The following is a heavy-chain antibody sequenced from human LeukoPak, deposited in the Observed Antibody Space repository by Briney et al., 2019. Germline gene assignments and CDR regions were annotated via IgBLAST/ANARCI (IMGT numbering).Heavy chain of an antibody. J-gene: IGHJ6*02. V-gene: IGHV4-4*07. Sequence: PSETLSLTCTVSGGXISDYYCTWIRQSAGKGLEWIGRIFSSGITDYNPSLKSRVTMSLDTSKNQISLELTSVTAADTAVYYCSRGLVYSSGYDHGSDVWGQGTTVTVSS. CDR2: IFSSGIT. CDR1: GGXISDYY. CDR3: SRGLVYSSGYDHGSDV. D-gene: IGHD6-19*01.